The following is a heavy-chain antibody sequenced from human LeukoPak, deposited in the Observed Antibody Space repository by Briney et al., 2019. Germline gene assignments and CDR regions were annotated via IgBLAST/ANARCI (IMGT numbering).Heavy chain of an antibody. CDR1: GFTFSNYG. D-gene: IGHD6-13*01. Sequence: GGSLRLSCAASGFTFSNYGMNWVRQAPGKGLEWVSGITGSGGNTYYADSVKGRFTISRDNSKNTMYLQMNSLRAEDTAVYYCAYSHSSSWHWFDPWGQGTLVTVSS. V-gene: IGHV3-23*01. CDR3: AYSHSSSWHWFDP. J-gene: IGHJ5*02. CDR2: ITGSGGNT.